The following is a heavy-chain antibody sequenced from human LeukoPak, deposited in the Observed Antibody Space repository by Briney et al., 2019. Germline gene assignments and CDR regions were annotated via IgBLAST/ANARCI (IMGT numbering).Heavy chain of an antibody. CDR3: ARTGFFGYYGSGRDYFDY. V-gene: IGHV1-18*01. D-gene: IGHD3-10*01. CDR2: ISAYNGNT. Sequence: ASVKVSCKASGYTFTSYGISWVRQAPGQGLEWMGWISAYNGNTNYAQKLQGRVTMTTDTSTSTAYMELRSLRSDDTAVYYCARTGFFGYYGSGRDYFDYWGQGTLVTVSS. CDR1: GYTFTSYG. J-gene: IGHJ4*02.